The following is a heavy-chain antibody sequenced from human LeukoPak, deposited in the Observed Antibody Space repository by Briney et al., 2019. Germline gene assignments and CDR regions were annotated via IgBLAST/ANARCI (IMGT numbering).Heavy chain of an antibody. Sequence: GGSLRLSCAASGFTFSSYAMSWVRQAPGKGLEWVSAISGSGGSTYYADSVKGRFTISRDNSKNTLYLQMNSLRAEDTAVYYCAKGVIIHYYYYYGMDVWGQGTTVTVSS. J-gene: IGHJ6*02. CDR2: ISGSGGST. V-gene: IGHV3-23*01. D-gene: IGHD3-3*01. CDR3: AKGVIIHYYYYYGMDV. CDR1: GFTFSSYA.